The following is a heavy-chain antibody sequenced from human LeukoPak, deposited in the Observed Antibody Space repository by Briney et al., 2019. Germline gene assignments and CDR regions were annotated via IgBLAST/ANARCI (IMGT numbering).Heavy chain of an antibody. Sequence: GGSLRLSCAASGFSFSSNYMNWVRQAPGKGLEWVSVIYGGVNTVYADSVKGRFTISRDDSKNTLYHQMNSLRAEDTAVYYCAKSPKTGFLFDYWGQGTRVTVSS. CDR1: GFSFSSNY. V-gene: IGHV3-66*01. J-gene: IGHJ4*02. CDR3: AKSPKTGFLFDY. D-gene: IGHD1-1*01. CDR2: IYGGVNT.